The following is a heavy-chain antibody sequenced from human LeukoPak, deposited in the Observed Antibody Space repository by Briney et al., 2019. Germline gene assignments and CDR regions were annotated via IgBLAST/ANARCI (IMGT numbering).Heavy chain of an antibody. CDR3: ARANYMVRGVTHFDY. V-gene: IGHV1-2*02. CDR2: INPNSGGT. D-gene: IGHD3-10*01. CDR1: GYTFTGYY. Sequence: GASVRVSCKASGYTFTGYYMHWVRQAPGQGLEWMGWINPNSGGTNYAQKFQGRVTMTGDTSISTAYMELSRLRSDDTAVYYCARANYMVRGVTHFDYWGQGTLVTVSS. J-gene: IGHJ4*02.